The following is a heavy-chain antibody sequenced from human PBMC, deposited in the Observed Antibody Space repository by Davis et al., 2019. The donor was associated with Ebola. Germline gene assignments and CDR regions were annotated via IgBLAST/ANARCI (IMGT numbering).Heavy chain of an antibody. J-gene: IGHJ6*02. D-gene: IGHD3-9*01. CDR3: AREYDILTGYYSWYNYYYYGMDV. CDR2: INSDGSST. V-gene: IGHV3-74*01. Sequence: HTGGSLRLSCAASGFTFSSYWMHWVRQAPGKGLVWVSRINSDGSSTSYADSVKGRFTISRDNAKNTLYLQMNSLRAEDTAVYYCAREYDILTGYYSWYNYYYYGMDVWGQGTTVTVSS. CDR1: GFTFSSYW.